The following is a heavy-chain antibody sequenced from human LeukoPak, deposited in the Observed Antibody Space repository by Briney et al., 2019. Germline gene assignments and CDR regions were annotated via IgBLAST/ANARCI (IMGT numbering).Heavy chain of an antibody. J-gene: IGHJ4*02. CDR1: GFTFTNYA. D-gene: IGHD6-19*01. CDR2: ISGSGSST. CDR3: AKGNLAVAAL. V-gene: IGHV3-23*01. Sequence: GGSLRLSCAASGFTFTNYAMSWVRQAPGKGLEWVSTISGSGSSTYYADSVKGRFTISRDNSKNTLFLQMNSLRAEDTAVYYCAKGNLAVAALWGQGTLVTVSS.